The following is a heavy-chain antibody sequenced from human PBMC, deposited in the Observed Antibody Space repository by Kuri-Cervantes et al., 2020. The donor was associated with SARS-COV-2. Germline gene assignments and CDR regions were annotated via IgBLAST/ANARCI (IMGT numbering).Heavy chain of an antibody. CDR1: GGTFSSYA. CDR2: IIPILGIA. Sequence: SVKVSCKASGGTFSSYAISWVRQAPGQGLEWMGRIIPILGIANYAQKFQGRVTITADKSTSTAYMELSSLRSEDTAVYYCASKGVTIFGVVHSPYYYYYGMDVWGQGTTVTVSS. CDR3: ASKGVTIFGVVHSPYYYYYGMDV. J-gene: IGHJ6*02. V-gene: IGHV1-69*04. D-gene: IGHD3-3*01.